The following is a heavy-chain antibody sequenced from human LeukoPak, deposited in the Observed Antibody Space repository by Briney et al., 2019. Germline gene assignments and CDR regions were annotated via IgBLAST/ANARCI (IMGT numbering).Heavy chain of an antibody. CDR2: IWYDGSNK. D-gene: IGHD3-3*01. J-gene: IGHJ4*02. CDR1: GFTFSNYG. Sequence: AGGSLRLSCEASGFTFSNYGMHWVRQAPGKGLEWVAVIWYDGSNKYYADSVKGRFTISRDNSKNTLYLQMNSLRAEDTAVYFCAKDDDFWRGYSDNWGQGTLVTVSS. CDR3: AKDDDFWRGYSDN. V-gene: IGHV3-33*06.